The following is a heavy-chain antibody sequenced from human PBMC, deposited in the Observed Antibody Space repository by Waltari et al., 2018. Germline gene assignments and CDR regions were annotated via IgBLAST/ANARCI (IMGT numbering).Heavy chain of an antibody. D-gene: IGHD3-16*01. CDR3: ARGGEYVWKV. J-gene: IGHJ4*02. Sequence: QVQLQGSGPRLVKPSETLFLTCALSGDSVNSDSWWTWVRQRPGETLEWIAETCHTGSSHYNPSLQSRVTILLDKSKNQFSLEMKYVTAADTAVYYCARGGEYVWKVWGQGALVIVSS. CDR1: GDSVNSDSW. V-gene: IGHV4-4*02. CDR2: TCHTGSS.